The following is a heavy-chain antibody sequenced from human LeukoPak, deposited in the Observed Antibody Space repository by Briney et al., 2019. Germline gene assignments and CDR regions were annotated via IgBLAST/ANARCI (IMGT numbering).Heavy chain of an antibody. CDR2: ISAYNGNT. V-gene: IGHV1-18*01. J-gene: IGHJ5*02. Sequence: GASVKVSCKASGYTFTSYVISWGRQAPGQELEWMGWISAYNGNTNYAQKLQGRGTMTTDTYTSTAYMELRSLRSDDTAVYYCARDIYPITMIVVVIPGLWFDPWGQGTLVTVSS. CDR1: GYTFTSYV. CDR3: ARDIYPITMIVVVIPGLWFDP. D-gene: IGHD3-22*01.